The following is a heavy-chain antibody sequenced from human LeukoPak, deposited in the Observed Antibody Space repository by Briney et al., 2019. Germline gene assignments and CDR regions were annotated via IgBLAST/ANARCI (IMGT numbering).Heavy chain of an antibody. CDR3: ASSYSFDN. J-gene: IGHJ4*02. CDR1: GFTFSNAW. CDR2: IRSTSSTI. D-gene: IGHD2-21*01. V-gene: IGHV3-48*02. Sequence: GGSLRLSCAASGFTFSNAWMNWVRQAPGKGLEWISYIRSTSSTIYHADFVKGRFTISRDNAKNSLYLQMNSLRDEDTAVYYWASSYSFDNWGRGPLSPVSS.